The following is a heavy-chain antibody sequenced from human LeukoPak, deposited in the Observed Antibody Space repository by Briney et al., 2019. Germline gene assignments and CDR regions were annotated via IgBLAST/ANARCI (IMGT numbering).Heavy chain of an antibody. CDR1: GYTFTGCY. CDR3: ARDQRGPAEVEMATIPRGY. CDR2: INPNSGGT. V-gene: IGHV1-2*02. Sequence: ASVKVSCKASGYTFTGCYMHWVRQAPGQGLEWMGWINPNSGGTNYAQKFQGRVTMTRDTSISTAYMELSRLRSDDTAVYYCARDQRGPAEVEMATIPRGYWGQGTLVTVSS. D-gene: IGHD5-24*01. J-gene: IGHJ4*02.